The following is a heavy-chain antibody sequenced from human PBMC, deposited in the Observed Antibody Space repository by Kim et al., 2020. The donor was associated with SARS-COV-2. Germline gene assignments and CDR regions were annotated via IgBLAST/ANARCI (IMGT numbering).Heavy chain of an antibody. J-gene: IGHJ4*02. V-gene: IGHV3-53*01. CDR3: ARGRLWFGELYDY. CDR2: IYSGGST. Sequence: GGSLRLSCAASGFTVSSNYMSWVRQAPGKGLEWVSVIYSGGSTYYADSVKGRFTISRDNSKNTLYLQMNSLRAEDTAVYYCARGRLWFGELYDYWGQGTLVTVSS. D-gene: IGHD3-10*01. CDR1: GFTVSSNY.